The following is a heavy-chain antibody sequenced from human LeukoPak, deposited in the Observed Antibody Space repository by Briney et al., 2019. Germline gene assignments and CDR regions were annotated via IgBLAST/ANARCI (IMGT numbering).Heavy chain of an antibody. CDR3: AKRVEGGISWSSNWFDP. Sequence: LPGGSLILSCEASGFTFTTYGMSWVRQAPGKGLQWVSTIIGTTSTYYVDSVRGRFTISRDNSKNTLYLEMNGLTVDDTAVYCCAKRVEGGISWSSNWFDPRGQGALVTVSS. V-gene: IGHV3-23*01. D-gene: IGHD6-13*01. CDR1: GFTFTTYG. J-gene: IGHJ5*02. CDR2: IIGTTST.